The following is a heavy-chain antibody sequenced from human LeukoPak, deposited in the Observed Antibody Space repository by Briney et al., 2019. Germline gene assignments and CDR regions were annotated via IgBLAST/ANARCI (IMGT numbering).Heavy chain of an antibody. V-gene: IGHV1-2*02. D-gene: IGHD5-18*01. CDR3: ARGYNYDFGN. CDR1: GYTFTNYY. Sequence: GASVKVSCKASGYTFTNYYIYWVRQGPGQGLELMGWFIPHSGGTNYAQRFQGRVTTTGDTSISTAYLELSRLTSDDTAVYYCARGYNYDFGNWGQGTLVTVSS. J-gene: IGHJ4*02. CDR2: FIPHSGGT.